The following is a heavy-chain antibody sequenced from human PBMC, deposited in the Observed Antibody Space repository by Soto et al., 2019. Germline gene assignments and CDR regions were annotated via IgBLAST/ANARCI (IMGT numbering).Heavy chain of an antibody. J-gene: IGHJ6*02. V-gene: IGHV3-30-3*01. CDR2: ISYDGSNK. CDR3: AREQQWLDYYYYGMDV. D-gene: IGHD6-19*01. CDR1: GFTFSSYA. Sequence: GGSLRLSCAASGFTFSSYAMHWVRQAPGKGLEWVAVISYDGSNKYYADSVKGRFTISRDNSKNTLYLQMNSLRAEDTAVYYCAREQQWLDYYYYGMDVWGQGTTVTVSS.